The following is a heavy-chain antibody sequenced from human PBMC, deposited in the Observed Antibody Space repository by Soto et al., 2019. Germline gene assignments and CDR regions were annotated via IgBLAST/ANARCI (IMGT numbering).Heavy chain of an antibody. Sequence: QVQLQESGPGLVKPSQTLSLTCTVSGGSISSGDYYWSWMRQPPGKGLEGIGNIHYCRSTYYNPSLKTRGTISVDTSNNQFSLKLSSVTAADTAVYYCARSESPDIVVVPAAIYFDCWGQGTLVTVSS. V-gene: IGHV4-30-4*01. D-gene: IGHD2-2*02. CDR3: ARSESPDIVVVPAAIYFDC. CDR1: GGSISSGDYY. J-gene: IGHJ4*02. CDR2: IHYCRST.